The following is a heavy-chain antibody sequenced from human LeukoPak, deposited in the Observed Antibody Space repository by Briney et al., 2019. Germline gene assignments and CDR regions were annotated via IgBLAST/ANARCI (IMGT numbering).Heavy chain of an antibody. CDR1: GGSISSSSCY. V-gene: IGHV4-39*01. CDR2: IYYSGST. D-gene: IGHD2-2*01. J-gene: IGHJ1*01. CDR3: ARGSQPAAIFTEYFQH. Sequence: SETLSLTCTVSGGSISSSSCYWGWIRQPPGKGLEWIGSIYYSGSTYYNPSLKSRVTISVDTSKNQFSLKLSSVTAADTAVYYCARGSQPAAIFTEYFQHWGQGTLVTASS.